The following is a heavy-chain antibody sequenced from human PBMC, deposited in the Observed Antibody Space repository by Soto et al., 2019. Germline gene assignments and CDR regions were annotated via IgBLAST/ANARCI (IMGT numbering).Heavy chain of an antibody. CDR3: AKEVGSGRTLGADY. CDR2: ISGSGGST. V-gene: IGHV3-23*01. J-gene: IGHJ4*02. D-gene: IGHD3-10*01. Sequence: EVQLLESGGGLVQPGGSMRLSCAASEFPFSSYAMSWVRQAPGKGLEWVSAISGSGGSTYYADSVKGRFTISRDNSKNTLYLQMNSLRAEDTAVYYCAKEVGSGRTLGADYWGQGTLVTVSS. CDR1: EFPFSSYA.